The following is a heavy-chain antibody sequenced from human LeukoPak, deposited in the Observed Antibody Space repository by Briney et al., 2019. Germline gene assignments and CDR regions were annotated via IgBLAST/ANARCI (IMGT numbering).Heavy chain of an antibody. CDR3: GRGFSIVPAGIPDY. D-gene: IGHD2-2*02. V-gene: IGHV3-74*01. J-gene: IGHJ4*02. Sequence: GGSLRLSCAASGFTFGSYWMHWVRQAPGKGLVWVSRINTDGGSTTYADSVKGRFTISRDNARNTLYLQMNSLRAEDTAVYYCGRGFSIVPAGIPDYWGLGTLVTVSS. CDR2: INTDGGST. CDR1: GFTFGSYW.